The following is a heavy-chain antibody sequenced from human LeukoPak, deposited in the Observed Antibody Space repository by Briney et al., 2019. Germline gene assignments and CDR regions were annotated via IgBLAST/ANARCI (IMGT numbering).Heavy chain of an antibody. CDR1: AFTFSSCA. V-gene: IGHV3-64*04. J-gene: IGHJ4*02. CDR2: VNANGGST. CDR3: AREDSGNYYFDF. Sequence: GGSLRLSCSASAFTFSSCAMRWVRQAPGTGLEYVSTVNANGGSTYYADSVKGRFTVSRDNSKNTLFLQMNSLGAEDTAVYYCAREDSGNYYFDFWGQGTLVTVSS. D-gene: IGHD1-26*01.